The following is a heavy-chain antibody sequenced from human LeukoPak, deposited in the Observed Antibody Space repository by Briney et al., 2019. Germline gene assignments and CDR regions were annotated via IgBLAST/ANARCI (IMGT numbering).Heavy chain of an antibody. Sequence: GGSLRLSCAASGFTFSSYAMSWVRQAPGKGLEWVSAIGGSGGSTYYADSVKGRFTISRDNSKNTLYLQMNSLRAEDTAVYYCAKYRKERGYSYPFDYWGQGTLVTVSS. CDR3: AKYRKERGYSYPFDY. V-gene: IGHV3-23*01. D-gene: IGHD5-18*01. CDR2: IGGSGGST. CDR1: GFTFSSYA. J-gene: IGHJ4*02.